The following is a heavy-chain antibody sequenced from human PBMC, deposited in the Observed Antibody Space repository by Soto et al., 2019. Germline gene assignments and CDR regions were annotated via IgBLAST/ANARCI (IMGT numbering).Heavy chain of an antibody. CDR2: LYHIGST. J-gene: IGHJ4*02. CDR3: ARGRIWFGELTRPFDY. Sequence: SETLSLTCAVSGYSISSGNYWAWIRQPPGRGLEWIGSLYHIGSTHYNTSLKSRVTISVDTSKNHFSLELSSVTAADTAVYYCARGRIWFGELTRPFDYWGQGTLVTVSS. D-gene: IGHD3-10*01. CDR1: GYSISSGNY. V-gene: IGHV4-38-2*01.